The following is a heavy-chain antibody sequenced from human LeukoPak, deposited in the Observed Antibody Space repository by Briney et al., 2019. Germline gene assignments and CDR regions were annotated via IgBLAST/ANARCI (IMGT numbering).Heavy chain of an antibody. CDR3: ARDSFHRITIFGVADKYDY. J-gene: IGHJ4*02. V-gene: IGHV3-7*01. Sequence: GGSLRLSCAASGFTFSSYWMSWVRQAPGKGLEWVANIKQDGSEKYYVDSVKGRFTISRDNAKNSLYLQMNSLRAEDTAVYYCARDSFHRITIFGVADKYDYWGQGTLVTVSS. D-gene: IGHD3-3*01. CDR1: GFTFSSYW. CDR2: IKQDGSEK.